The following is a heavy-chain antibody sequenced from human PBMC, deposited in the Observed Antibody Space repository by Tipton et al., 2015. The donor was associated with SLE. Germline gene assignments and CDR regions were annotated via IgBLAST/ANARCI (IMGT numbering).Heavy chain of an antibody. CDR3: AKSGYYDNSDYYYSAGRSPPIDY. J-gene: IGHJ4*02. CDR1: GFTFAGYG. V-gene: IGHV3-23*01. CDR2: ISGGGDT. D-gene: IGHD3-22*01. Sequence: SLRLSCAASGFTFAGYGMSWVRQPPGKGLEWVSGISGGGDTHYADSVRGRFTISRDNSKNTLYLQMNTLRAEDTAVYYCAKSGYYDNSDYYYSAGRSPPIDYWGQGTLVTVSS.